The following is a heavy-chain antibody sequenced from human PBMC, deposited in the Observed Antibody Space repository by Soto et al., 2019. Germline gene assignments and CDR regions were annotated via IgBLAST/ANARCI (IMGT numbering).Heavy chain of an antibody. J-gene: IGHJ6*02. V-gene: IGHV1-69*01. CDR3: ARGETYLGV. CDR2: IIPIFSSR. D-gene: IGHD3-16*01. Sequence: QVQLVQSGAEVKKPGSSVNVSCKTSRDTFNKYAFNWVRQAPGQGLEWMGWIIPIFSSRNYAEKFQGRVTSTADDSTSTAYMELRSLRFEDPAVYYCARGETYLGVWGQGTTVTVSS. CDR1: RDTFNKYA.